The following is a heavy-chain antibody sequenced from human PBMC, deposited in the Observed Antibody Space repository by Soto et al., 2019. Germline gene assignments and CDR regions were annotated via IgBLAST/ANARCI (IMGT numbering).Heavy chain of an antibody. D-gene: IGHD6-6*01. V-gene: IGHV1-69*13. CDR2: IIPIVGKA. CDR1: GGTFSSYA. J-gene: IGHJ6*02. Sequence: SVTVSCKPSGGTFSSYAISWVRQAPGQGLEWMGGIIPIVGKASDAKKFQGRDTITADESTSTANMELRRLRYETTAVYYFARSVYNSASSSHYYRMDAWGPGTTVTVSS. CDR3: ARSVYNSASSSHYYRMDA.